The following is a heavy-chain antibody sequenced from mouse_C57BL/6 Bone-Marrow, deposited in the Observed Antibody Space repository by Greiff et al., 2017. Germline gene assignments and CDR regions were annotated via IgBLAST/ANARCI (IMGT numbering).Heavy chain of an antibody. V-gene: IGHV1-81*01. CDR1: GFTFTSYG. D-gene: IGHD1-1*01. Sequence: QVQLLQSGADLARPGASLKLSCKASGFTFTSYGISWVKQTPGQGLEWIGDINPRSGYTYYHDNFKGRVTLSTDNSSSTAYMELRSLTSEDSAVYCCARGPYYGSSYAWFAYWGQGTLVTVSS. CDR3: ARGPYYGSSYAWFAY. J-gene: IGHJ3*01. CDR2: INPRSGYT.